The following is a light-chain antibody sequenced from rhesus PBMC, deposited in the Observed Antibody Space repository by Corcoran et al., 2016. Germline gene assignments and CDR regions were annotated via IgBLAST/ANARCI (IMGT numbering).Light chain of an antibody. CDR3: QKFSRPPLT. J-gene: IGKJ1*01. Sequence: QVILTQSPATLSLSPGERATLSCRASQSVSSALAWYQQKPGQAPKLLIYDTSNRATGIPERLRGSGSVTDFTLTFSSLEPEDFAVYYFQKFSRPPLTFGHGTKVEIK. CDR1: QSVSSA. V-gene: IGKV3-53*02. CDR2: DTS.